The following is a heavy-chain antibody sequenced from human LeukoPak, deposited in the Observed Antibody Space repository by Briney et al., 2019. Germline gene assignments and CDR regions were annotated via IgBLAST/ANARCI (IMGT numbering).Heavy chain of an antibody. D-gene: IGHD3-9*01. CDR3: AKDDAWLRYQY. Sequence: GGSLRLSCAASGFTFSSYWMSWVRQAPGKGLEWVANIKQDGSEKYYVDSVKGRFTIYRDNPKNTLDLQMNSLRAEDTAVYYCAKDDAWLRYQYWGQGTLVTVSS. CDR2: IKQDGSEK. V-gene: IGHV3-7*03. CDR1: GFTFSSYW. J-gene: IGHJ4*02.